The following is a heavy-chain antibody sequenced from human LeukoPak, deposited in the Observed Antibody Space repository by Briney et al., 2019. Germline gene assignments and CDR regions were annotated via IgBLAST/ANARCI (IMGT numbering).Heavy chain of an antibody. Sequence: GGSLRLSCAASGFTFSSFATSWVRQAPGKGLEWVSGISASGGSTYYADSVKGRFTISRDNSKNTLYLQMNSLRAEDTAVYYCASTIAAAGAYYYGMDVWGQGTTVTVSS. CDR1: GFTFSSFA. CDR2: ISASGGST. J-gene: IGHJ6*02. V-gene: IGHV3-23*01. CDR3: ASTIAAAGAYYYGMDV. D-gene: IGHD6-13*01.